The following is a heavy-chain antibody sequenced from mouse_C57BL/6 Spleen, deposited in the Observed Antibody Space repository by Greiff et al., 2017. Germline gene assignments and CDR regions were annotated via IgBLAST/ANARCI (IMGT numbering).Heavy chain of an antibody. J-gene: IGHJ1*03. Sequence: VQLQESGPGLVQPSQSLSITCTVSGFSLTSYGVHWVRQSPGKGLEWLGVIWRGGSTDYNAAFMSRLSITKDNAKSQVFFKMNSLQADDTAIYDCAKEGVTTASWYFDVWGTGTTVTVSS. CDR2: IWRGGST. CDR1: GFSLTSYG. D-gene: IGHD1-2*01. V-gene: IGHV2-5*01. CDR3: AKEGVTTASWYFDV.